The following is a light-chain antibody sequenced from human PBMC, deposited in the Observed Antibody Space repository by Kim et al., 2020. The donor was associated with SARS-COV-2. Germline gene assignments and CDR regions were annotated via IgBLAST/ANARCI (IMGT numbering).Light chain of an antibody. CDR2: YKSDSDK. CDR3: MIWHSSAVI. V-gene: IGLV5-45*01. Sequence: LACTLRVCIKVGTSDIHWHQQKPGSPPHFLLRYKSDSDKHQGSGVPSRFSGSKDASANAGILLISGLQSEDEADYYCMIWHSSAVIFGGGSKLTVL. J-gene: IGLJ2*01. CDR1: VCIKVGTSD.